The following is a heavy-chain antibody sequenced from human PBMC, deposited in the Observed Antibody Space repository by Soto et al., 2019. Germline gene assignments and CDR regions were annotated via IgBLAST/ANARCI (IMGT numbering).Heavy chain of an antibody. V-gene: IGHV4-59*01. CDR1: GGSISSYY. CDR3: ARERGGGYCSGGSCRTYYYDSSGYYDY. D-gene: IGHD3-22*01. Sequence: SETLSLTCTVSGGSISSYYWSWIRQPPGKGLEWIGYIYYSGSTNYNPSLKSRVTISVDTSKNQFSLKLSSVTAADTAVYYCARERGGGYCSGGSCRTYYYDSSGYYDYWGQGTLVTVSS. CDR2: IYYSGST. J-gene: IGHJ4*02.